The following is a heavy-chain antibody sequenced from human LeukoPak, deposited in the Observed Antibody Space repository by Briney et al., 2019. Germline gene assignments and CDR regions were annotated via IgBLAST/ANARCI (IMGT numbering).Heavy chain of an antibody. CDR1: GFTFSSYG. CDR3: AKEEQWLGY. Sequence: GGSLRLSCAASGFTFSSYGMHWVRQAPGKGLEWVAVISYDGSNKYYADSVKGRFTISRDNSKNTLYLQTNSLRAEDTAVYYCAKEEQWLGYWGQGTLVTVSS. D-gene: IGHD6-19*01. J-gene: IGHJ4*02. V-gene: IGHV3-30*18. CDR2: ISYDGSNK.